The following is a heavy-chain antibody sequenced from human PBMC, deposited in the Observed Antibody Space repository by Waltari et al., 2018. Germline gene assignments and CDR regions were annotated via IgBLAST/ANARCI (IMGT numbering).Heavy chain of an antibody. Sequence: QLQLQESGPGLVKPSETLSLTCTVSGASISSRSYCWGWIRQSPGKGLEWIGTFYYGGRTYHNPSLGSRVTISVDTSKNEFSLRLTSVTAADAAVYYCARDHFSDLWFGFNWFDPWGQGTLVSVSS. V-gene: IGHV4-39*07. CDR2: FYYGGRT. J-gene: IGHJ5*02. CDR1: GASISSRSYC. CDR3: ARDHFSDLWFGFNWFDP. D-gene: IGHD3-3*01.